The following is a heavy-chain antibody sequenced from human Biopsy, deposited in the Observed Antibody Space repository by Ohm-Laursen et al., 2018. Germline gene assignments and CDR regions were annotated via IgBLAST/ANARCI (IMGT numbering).Heavy chain of an antibody. J-gene: IGHJ4*02. V-gene: IGHV4-31*03. CDR1: GVSISVDGYY. CDR2: IYHSGTT. D-gene: IGHD1-26*01. Sequence: SETLSLTCTVSGVSISVDGYYWAWIRQLPGKGLDWIGYIYHSGTTYYNPSLKSRLTMSVDTSKNEFSLRLRSVTAADTAVYFCATFRASWDTTQGGDYWGQGTLVTVFS. CDR3: ATFRASWDTTQGGDY.